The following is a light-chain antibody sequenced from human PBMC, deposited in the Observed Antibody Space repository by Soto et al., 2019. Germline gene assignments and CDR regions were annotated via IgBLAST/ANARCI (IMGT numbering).Light chain of an antibody. V-gene: IGKV3-20*01. CDR2: GAS. Sequence: ETVLTQSPGTLSLSPGERATLSCRASQSISSVFLAWYQQKPGQAPRLLIYGASNRATGIPDRFSGSGSGTDFTLIISRVEPEDFAVYYCQQHGSSPPWTFGQGTKVEIK. J-gene: IGKJ1*01. CDR1: QSISSVF. CDR3: QQHGSSPPWT.